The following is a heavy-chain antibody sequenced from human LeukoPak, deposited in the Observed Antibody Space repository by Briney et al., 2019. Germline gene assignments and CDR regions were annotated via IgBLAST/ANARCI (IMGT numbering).Heavy chain of an antibody. J-gene: IGHJ4*02. V-gene: IGHV3-7*03. CDR1: GFTFSSYW. CDR2: IKQDGSEK. Sequence: GGSLRLSCAASGFTFSSYWMSWVRQAPGKGLEWVANIKQDGSEKYYVDSVKGRFTISRDNAKNSLYLQMNSLRAEDTAVYYCASDGYLYELLTGWSYLDYCDPGTLI. D-gene: IGHD3-9*01. CDR3: ASDGYLYELLTGWSYLDY.